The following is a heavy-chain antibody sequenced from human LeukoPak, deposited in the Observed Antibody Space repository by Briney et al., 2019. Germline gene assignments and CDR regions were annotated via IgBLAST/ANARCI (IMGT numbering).Heavy chain of an antibody. J-gene: IGHJ4*02. V-gene: IGHV4-39*07. D-gene: IGHD3-22*01. CDR1: GGSISSSRYY. CDR2: IYYSGST. Sequence: SETLSLTCTVSGGSISSSRYYWGWIRHPPGKGLEWIGSIYYSGSTYYNPSLKSRVTISVDTSKNQFSLKLSSVTAADTAVYYCARVTGYMIEDYFDYWGQGTLVTVSS. CDR3: ARVTGYMIEDYFDY.